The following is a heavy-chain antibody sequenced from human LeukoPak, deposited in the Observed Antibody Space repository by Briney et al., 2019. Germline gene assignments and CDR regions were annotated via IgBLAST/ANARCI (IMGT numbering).Heavy chain of an antibody. V-gene: IGHV7-4-1*02. J-gene: IGHJ4*02. CDR1: GYTFTSYA. CDR3: ARGPGGWFGELIDF. Sequence: ASVKVSCKASGYTFTSYAMNWVRQAPGQGLEWMGWITTNTGNPTYAQGFTGRFVFSLDTSVSTAYLQISSLKAEDTAVYYCARGPGGWFGELIDFWGQGTLVTVSS. D-gene: IGHD3-10*01. CDR2: ITTNTGNP.